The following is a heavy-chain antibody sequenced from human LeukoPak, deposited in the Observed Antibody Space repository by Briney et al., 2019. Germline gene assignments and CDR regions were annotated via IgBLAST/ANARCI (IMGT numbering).Heavy chain of an antibody. V-gene: IGHV3-21*01. Sequence: GGSLRLSCAASGFTFSSYSINWVRQAPGKGLEWVSCVSSTSSFIYYADSVKGRFTISRDNAKNSLYLQMNSLRAEDTAVYYCARERPYGASALDYWGQGTLVTVSS. CDR2: VSSTSSFI. D-gene: IGHD4-17*01. CDR3: ARERPYGASALDY. J-gene: IGHJ4*02. CDR1: GFTFSSYS.